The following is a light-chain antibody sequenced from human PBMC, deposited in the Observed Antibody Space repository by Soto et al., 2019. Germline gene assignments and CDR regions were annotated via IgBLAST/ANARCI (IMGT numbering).Light chain of an antibody. J-gene: IGKJ4*01. CDR3: QQYGSSPRVT. CDR2: GAS. Sequence: EIVLTQSPGTLSLSPGESATLSCRASQSVSSSYLAWYQQKPGQAPRLLIYGASSRATGIPDRFSGSGSGTDFTLTISRLEPEDFAVYYCQQYGSSPRVTFGGVTKVEL. V-gene: IGKV3-20*01. CDR1: QSVSSSY.